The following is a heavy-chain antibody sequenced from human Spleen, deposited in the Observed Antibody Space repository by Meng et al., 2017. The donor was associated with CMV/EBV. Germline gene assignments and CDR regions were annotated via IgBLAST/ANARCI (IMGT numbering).Heavy chain of an antibody. CDR2: ISGSGGST. D-gene: IGHD2-8*01. V-gene: IGHV3-53*05. CDR1: GGSISSSSYY. CDR3: ARDWARDIVPIPPAANWFDP. J-gene: IGHJ5*02. Sequence: GGSLRLSCTVSGGSISSSSYYWGWIRQPPGKGLEWVSGISGSGGSTYFPDSMKGRFTISRDDSKNTVYLQMNSLRADDTAVYYCARDWARDIVPIPPAANWFDPWGQGTLVTVSS.